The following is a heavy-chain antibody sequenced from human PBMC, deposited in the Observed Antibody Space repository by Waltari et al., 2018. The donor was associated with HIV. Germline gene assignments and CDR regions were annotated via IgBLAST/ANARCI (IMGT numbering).Heavy chain of an antibody. Sequence: EVQVVESGGGLVKPGGSLRLSCAGSGFPFSYYSMNWVRQAPGKGLEWVSSISRDSLYIYYADSLKGRFTISRDNAKSSLYLQMNSLRAEDTAVYYCARGAEGSYGDYWGQGTLVTVSS. J-gene: IGHJ4*02. CDR1: GFPFSYYS. D-gene: IGHD1-26*01. CDR3: ARGAEGSYGDY. CDR2: ISRDSLYI. V-gene: IGHV3-21*01.